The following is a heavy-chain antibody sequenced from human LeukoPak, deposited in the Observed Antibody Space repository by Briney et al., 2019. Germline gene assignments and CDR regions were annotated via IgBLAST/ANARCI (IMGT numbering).Heavy chain of an antibody. CDR2: ISSSSSYI. CDR3: ASIGYSAAYYYYMDV. D-gene: IGHD5-12*01. V-gene: IGHV3-21*01. J-gene: IGHJ6*03. Sequence: GGSLRLSCAASGFTFSSYGMSWVRQAPGKGLEWVSSISSSSSYIYYADSVKGRFTISRDNAKNSLYLQMNSLRAEDTAVYYCASIGYSAAYYYYMDVWGKGTTVTVSS. CDR1: GFTFSSYG.